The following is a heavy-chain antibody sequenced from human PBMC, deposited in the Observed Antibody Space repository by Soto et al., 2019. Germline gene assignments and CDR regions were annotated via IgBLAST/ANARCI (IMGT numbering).Heavy chain of an antibody. CDR3: ARDRVTMIVVDAFDI. Sequence: GASVKVSCKASGGTFSSYAISWVRQAPGQGLEWMGGIIPIFGTANYAQKFQGRVTITADESTSTAYMELSSLRSEDTAVYYCARDRVTMIVVDAFDIWGQRTMVTVSS. D-gene: IGHD3-22*01. V-gene: IGHV1-69*13. J-gene: IGHJ3*02. CDR1: GGTFSSYA. CDR2: IIPIFGTA.